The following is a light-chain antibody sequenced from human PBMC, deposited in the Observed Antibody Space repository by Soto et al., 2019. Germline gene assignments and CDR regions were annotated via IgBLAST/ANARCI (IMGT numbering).Light chain of an antibody. V-gene: IGKV1-5*03. J-gene: IGKJ1*01. Sequence: DIQMTQSPSTLSGSVGDRVTITCLARPTISSWLAWYQQKPGKAPKLLIYKTSTLKSGVPSRFSGSGSGTEFTLTISILQPADFATYYCKHEKSYSESCGQGTKVEL. CDR3: KHEKSYSES. CDR1: PTISSW. CDR2: KTS.